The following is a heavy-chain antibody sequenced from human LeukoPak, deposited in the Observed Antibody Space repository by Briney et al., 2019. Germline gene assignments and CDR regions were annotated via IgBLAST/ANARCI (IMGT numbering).Heavy chain of an antibody. Sequence: PSQTLSLTCTVSGGSISSYYWSWIRQPPGKGLEWIGYIYYSGSTNYNPSLKSRVTISVDTSKNQFSLKLSSVTAADTAVYYCARDSSSGWFDYWGQGTLVTVSS. J-gene: IGHJ4*02. CDR1: GGSISSYY. CDR2: IYYSGST. V-gene: IGHV4-59*01. D-gene: IGHD6-19*01. CDR3: ARDSSSGWFDY.